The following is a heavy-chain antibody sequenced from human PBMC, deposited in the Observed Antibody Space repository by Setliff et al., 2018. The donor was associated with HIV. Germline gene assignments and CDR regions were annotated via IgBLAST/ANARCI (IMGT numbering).Heavy chain of an antibody. Sequence: ASVKVSCKVSGYSLTDLSIHWVRQAPGKGLEWMGGFDPEDGETVYAQKLQGRVTMTEDTSTDTAYMELSSLRSEDTAMYYCARYRPNHPQNAFDIWGQGTMVTVSS. CDR2: FDPEDGET. CDR1: GYSLTDLS. CDR3: ARYRPNHPQNAFDI. V-gene: IGHV1-24*01. J-gene: IGHJ3*02. D-gene: IGHD5-12*01.